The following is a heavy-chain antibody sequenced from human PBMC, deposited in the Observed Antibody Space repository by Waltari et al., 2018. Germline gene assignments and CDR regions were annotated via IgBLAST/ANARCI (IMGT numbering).Heavy chain of an antibody. CDR1: GFTFSSYA. D-gene: IGHD3-3*01. J-gene: IGHJ4*02. Sequence: EVQLLESGGGLVQPGGSLRLSCAASGFTFSSYAMSWVRQAPGQGLEWVSAISGSGGSTYYADSVKGRFTISRDNSKNTLYLQMNSLRAEDTAVYYCAKDQGRVLRFLEWLLADYWGQGTLVTVSS. CDR3: AKDQGRVLRFLEWLLADY. V-gene: IGHV3-23*01. CDR2: ISGSGGST.